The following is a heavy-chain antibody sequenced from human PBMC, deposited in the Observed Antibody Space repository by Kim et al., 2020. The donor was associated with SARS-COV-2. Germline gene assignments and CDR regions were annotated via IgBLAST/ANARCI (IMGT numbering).Heavy chain of an antibody. CDR2: INHSGST. CDR3: ARPVTTATAETYYMDV. D-gene: IGHD4-17*01. V-gene: IGHV4-34*01. J-gene: IGHJ6*03. Sequence: SETLSLTCAVYGGSFSGYYWSWIRQPPGKGLEWIGEINHSGSTNYNPSLKSRVTISVDTSKNQFSLKLSSVTAADTAVYYCARPVTTATAETYYMDVWGKGTTVTVSS. CDR1: GGSFSGYY.